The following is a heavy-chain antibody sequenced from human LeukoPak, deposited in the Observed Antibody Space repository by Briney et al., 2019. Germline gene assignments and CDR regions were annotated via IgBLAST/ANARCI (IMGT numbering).Heavy chain of an antibody. CDR2: IIPIFGTA. V-gene: IGHV1-69*13. CDR3: ALRQLRNYYYYGMDV. J-gene: IGHJ6*02. Sequence: GASVKVSCKASGGTFISYAISWVRQAPGQGLEWMGGIIPIFGTANYAQKFQGRVTITADESTSTAYMELSSLRSEDTAVYYCALRQLRNYYYYGMDVWGQGTTVTVSS. CDR1: GGTFISYA. D-gene: IGHD3-10*01.